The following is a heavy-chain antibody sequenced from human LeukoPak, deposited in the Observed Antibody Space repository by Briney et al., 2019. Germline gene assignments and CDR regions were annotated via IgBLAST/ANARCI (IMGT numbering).Heavy chain of an antibody. Sequence: GGPLGPSLAAPGLTFSNYARSWFRRAPGKGLEWVSAISGSGGSTYHADSVKGRFTLSRDNSKNTLHLQMNSLRAEDTAVYYCAKGTAAPGIFDYWGQGTLVTVSS. CDR1: GLTFSNYA. D-gene: IGHD6-13*01. V-gene: IGHV3-23*01. J-gene: IGHJ4*02. CDR2: ISGSGGST. CDR3: AKGTAAPGIFDY.